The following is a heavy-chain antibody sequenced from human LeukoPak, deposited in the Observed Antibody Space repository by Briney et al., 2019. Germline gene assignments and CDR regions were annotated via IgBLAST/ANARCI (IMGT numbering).Heavy chain of an antibody. CDR3: ATDLGSMYGLSY. CDR2: IKSKAEGGTA. V-gene: IGHV3-15*01. J-gene: IGHJ4*02. Sequence: GGSLTLSCAASGFTFTNAWMTWVRPAPGKGLEWVGLIKSKAEGGTADFGAPVKGRFAISRDDSKNTLYLQMNSLKIEDTAVYYCATDLGSMYGLSYWGQGTLVTVSS. CDR1: GFTFTNAW. D-gene: IGHD2-8*01.